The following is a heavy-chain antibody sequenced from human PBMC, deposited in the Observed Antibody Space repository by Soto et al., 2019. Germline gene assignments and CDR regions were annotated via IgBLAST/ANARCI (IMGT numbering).Heavy chain of an antibody. CDR1: GGTFSSYA. D-gene: IGHD6-19*01. CDR2: IIPIFGTA. Sequence: ASVNVSCKASGGTFSSYAISWVRQAPGQGLEWMGGIIPIFGTANYAQKFQGRVTITADESTSTAYMELSSLRSEDTAVFYCASGLSYSSGWYALYYGMDVWGQGTTVTVSS. J-gene: IGHJ6*02. V-gene: IGHV1-69*13. CDR3: ASGLSYSSGWYALYYGMDV.